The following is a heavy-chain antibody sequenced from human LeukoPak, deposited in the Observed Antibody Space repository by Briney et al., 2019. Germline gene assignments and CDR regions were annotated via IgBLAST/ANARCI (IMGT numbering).Heavy chain of an antibody. CDR2: IYSGGST. V-gene: IGHV3-53*01. CDR3: ARDPRLCSSTARSHMDV. D-gene: IGHD6-13*01. CDR1: GFTVSSNY. J-gene: IGHJ6*03. Sequence: PGGSLRLSCAASGFTVSSNYMSWVRQAPGKGLEWVSVIYSGGSTYYADSVKGRFTISRDNSKNTLYLQMNSLRAEDTAVYYCARDPRLCSSTARSHMDVWGKGTTVTVSS.